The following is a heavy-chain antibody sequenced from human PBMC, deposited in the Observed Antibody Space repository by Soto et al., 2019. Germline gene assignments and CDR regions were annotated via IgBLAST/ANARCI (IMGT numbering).Heavy chain of an antibody. Sequence: QFQLVQSGAEVKRPGSSVRVSSKASGGTFNNYNLNWVRQAPGQGLEWVGRIIPVLRIVNYAQKLQGRVTITADKSTSTAYLDLSALRSDDTAVYYCVRAEGSSSSDYWGQGTLVTVSS. J-gene: IGHJ4*02. CDR3: VRAEGSSSSDY. CDR1: GGTFNNYN. V-gene: IGHV1-69*02. CDR2: IIPVLRIV. D-gene: IGHD6-6*01.